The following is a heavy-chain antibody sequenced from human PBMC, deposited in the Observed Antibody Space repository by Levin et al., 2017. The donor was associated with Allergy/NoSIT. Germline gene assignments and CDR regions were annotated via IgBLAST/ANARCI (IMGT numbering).Heavy chain of an antibody. CDR1: GFSLSTSGMC. D-gene: IGHD2-2*01. V-gene: IGHV2-70*11. CDR2: IDWDDDK. J-gene: IGHJ3*02. Sequence: SGPTLVKPTQTLTLTCTFSGFSLSTSGMCVSWIRQPPGKALEWLARIDWDDDKYYSTSLKTRLTISKDTSKNQVVLTMTNMDPVDTATYYCARIGSTSSADAFDIWGQGTMVTVSS. CDR3: ARIGSTSSADAFDI.